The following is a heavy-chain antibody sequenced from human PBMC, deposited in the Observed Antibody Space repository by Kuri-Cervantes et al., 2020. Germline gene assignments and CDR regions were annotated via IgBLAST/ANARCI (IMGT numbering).Heavy chain of an antibody. D-gene: IGHD6-6*01. V-gene: IGHV3-23*01. CDR3: AKYGSSSLAFDI. Sequence: GESLKISCAASGFTFSSYAMSWVRQAPGKGLEWVSAISGSGGSTYYADSVKGRFTISRDNSKNTLYLQMNSLRAEDTAVYYCAKYGSSSLAFDIWGQGTMVTVSS. J-gene: IGHJ3*02. CDR1: GFTFSSYA. CDR2: ISGSGGST.